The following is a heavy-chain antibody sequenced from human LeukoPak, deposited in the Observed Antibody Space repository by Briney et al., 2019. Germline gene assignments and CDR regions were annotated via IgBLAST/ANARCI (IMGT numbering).Heavy chain of an antibody. D-gene: IGHD6-13*01. J-gene: IGHJ4*02. V-gene: IGHV3-48*01. Sequence: GGSLRLSCAASGFSFSSNSMNWVRQAPGKGLEWVSYISGSSSTIYYADSVKGRFTISRDNSKNTLYLQMNSLRAEDTAVYYCARQSYSSSSTLDYWGQGTLVTVSS. CDR1: GFSFSSNS. CDR2: ISGSSSTI. CDR3: ARQSYSSSSTLDY.